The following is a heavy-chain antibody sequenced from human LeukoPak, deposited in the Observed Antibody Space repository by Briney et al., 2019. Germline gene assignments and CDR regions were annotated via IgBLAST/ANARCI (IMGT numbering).Heavy chain of an antibody. CDR1: GGTFSSYA. Sequence: ASVKVSCKASGGTFSSYAISWVRQAPGQGLEWMGGIIPIFGTANYAQKFQGRVTITADKSTSTAYMELSSLRSEDTAVYYCAKDDTSGFDYWGQGTLVTVSS. D-gene: IGHD6-19*01. CDR2: IIPIFGTA. V-gene: IGHV1-69*06. J-gene: IGHJ4*02. CDR3: AKDDTSGFDY.